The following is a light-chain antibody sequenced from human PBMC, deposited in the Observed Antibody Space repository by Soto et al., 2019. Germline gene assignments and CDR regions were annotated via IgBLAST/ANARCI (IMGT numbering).Light chain of an antibody. V-gene: IGLV1-51*01. CDR1: SSNIGNNY. J-gene: IGLJ2*01. CDR3: GTWDSSLRGV. Sequence: QSVLTQPPSVSAAPGQKVTISCSGSSSNIGNNYVSWYQQLPGTAPKLLIYDNNKRPSGIPDRFSGSKSGTSATLGITGLQTGDDADYYCGTWDSSLRGVFGGGTQLTVL. CDR2: DNN.